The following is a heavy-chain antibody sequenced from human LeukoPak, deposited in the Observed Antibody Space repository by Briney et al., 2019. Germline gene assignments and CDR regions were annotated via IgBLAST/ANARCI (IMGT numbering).Heavy chain of an antibody. D-gene: IGHD2-2*02. V-gene: IGHV4-30-2*01. CDR1: GGSISSGGYS. J-gene: IGHJ4*02. CDR3: ARGAQLLYRFDY. Sequence: SQTLSLTCAVSGGSISSGGYSWSWIRQPPGKGLEWIGYIYHSGSTYYNPSLKSRVTISVDRSKNQFSLKLCSVTAADTAVYYCARGAQLLYRFDYWGQGTLVTVSS. CDR2: IYHSGST.